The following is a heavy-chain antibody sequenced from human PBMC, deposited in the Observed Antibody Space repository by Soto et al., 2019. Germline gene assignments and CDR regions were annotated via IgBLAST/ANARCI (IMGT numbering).Heavy chain of an antibody. Sequence: QVQLVESGGGVVQPGSSLRLSCATSGFTFSNHAMHWVRQAPGKGLEWVAQIWYDGSIKNYADSMKGRFTIYRDSPKNTLFLQMNSLRVEDTAVYHCARDGQYLAPYAFDIWGQGTLVTVSS. V-gene: IGHV3-33*01. CDR2: IWYDGSIK. CDR3: ARDGQYLAPYAFDI. J-gene: IGHJ3*02. CDR1: GFTFSNHA. D-gene: IGHD2-2*01.